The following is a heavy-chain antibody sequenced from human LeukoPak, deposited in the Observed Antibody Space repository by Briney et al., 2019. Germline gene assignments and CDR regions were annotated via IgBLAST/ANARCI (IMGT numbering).Heavy chain of an antibody. Sequence: SETLSLTCTVSGDSISSSTHFWGWIRQPPGKRLEWIGSIYYSGTTYYNPSLKRRVTISVDTSKNPFSLKLSSVTAADTAVYYCARSIRGYSSGWYYFDPWGQGTLVTVSS. CDR2: IYYSGTT. V-gene: IGHV4-39*01. CDR3: ARSIRGYSSGWYYFDP. CDR1: GDSISSSTHF. D-gene: IGHD6-19*01. J-gene: IGHJ5*02.